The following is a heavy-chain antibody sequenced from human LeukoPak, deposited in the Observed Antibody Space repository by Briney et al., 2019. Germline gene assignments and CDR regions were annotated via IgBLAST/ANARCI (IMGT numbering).Heavy chain of an antibody. Sequence: ASVKVSCKASGYTFTSYGISWVRQAPGQGLEWMGWISAYNGNANYAQKLQGRVTMTTDTSTSIAYMELRSLRSDDTAVYYCARDVRGVIPVDPWGQGTLVTVSS. D-gene: IGHD3-10*02. V-gene: IGHV1-18*01. CDR2: ISAYNGNA. CDR3: ARDVRGVIPVDP. J-gene: IGHJ5*02. CDR1: GYTFTSYG.